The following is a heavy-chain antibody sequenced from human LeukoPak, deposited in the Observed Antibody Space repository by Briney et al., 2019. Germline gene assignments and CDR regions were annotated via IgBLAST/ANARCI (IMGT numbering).Heavy chain of an antibody. J-gene: IGHJ4*02. Sequence: ASVKVSCKASGYTFTSYGISWVRQAPGQGLERMGWISAYNGNTNYAQKLQGRVTMTTDTSTSTAYMELSSLRSEDTAVYYCATRAVAGTLALVYWGQGTLVTVSS. CDR3: ATRAVAGTLALVY. CDR1: GYTFTSYG. CDR2: ISAYNGNT. D-gene: IGHD6-19*01. V-gene: IGHV1-18*01.